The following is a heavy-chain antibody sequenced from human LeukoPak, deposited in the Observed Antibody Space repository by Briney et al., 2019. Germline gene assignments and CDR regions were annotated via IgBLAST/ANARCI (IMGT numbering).Heavy chain of an antibody. CDR1: GGSISSGGYY. CDR3: ASRTTLDYYYGMDV. CDR2: IYYSGST. V-gene: IGHV4-31*03. Sequence: PSQTLPLTCTVPGGSISSGGYYWSWIRQHPGKGLEWIGYIYYSGSTYYNPSLKSRVTISVDTSKNQFSLKLSSVTAADTAAYYCASRTTLDYYYGMDVWGQGTTVTVSS. J-gene: IGHJ6*02. D-gene: IGHD1-7*01.